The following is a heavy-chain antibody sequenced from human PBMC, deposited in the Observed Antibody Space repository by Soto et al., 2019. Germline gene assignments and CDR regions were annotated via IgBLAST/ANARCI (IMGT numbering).Heavy chain of an antibody. CDR3: ARGRVEGGELDL. Sequence: VQLVESGGGGVQPGRSLRLSCAASGFTFRTYGMYWVRQAPGKGLEWVAVIWYDASNKYYADSVKGRFTISRDNSENTLYLQMNSLRAEDTAVYYGARGRVEGGELDLWGQGTLVTVSS. CDR2: IWYDASNK. CDR1: GFTFRTYG. D-gene: IGHD1-26*01. V-gene: IGHV3-33*01. J-gene: IGHJ4*02.